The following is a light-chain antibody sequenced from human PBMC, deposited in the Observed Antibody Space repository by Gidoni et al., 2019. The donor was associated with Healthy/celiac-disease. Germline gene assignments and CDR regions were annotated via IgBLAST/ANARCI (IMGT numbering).Light chain of an antibody. CDR2: AAS. CDR3: QQSYRTPYT. V-gene: IGKV1-39*01. J-gene: IGKJ2*01. Sequence: DIQMTQSPSSLSASVGDRVTITCRASQSISNYVNWYQQKPGKAPKLLIYAASSLQSGVPSRFSGSGSGTDFTLTISSLQPEDFATYYCQQSYRTPYTFGQGTKLEIK. CDR1: QSISNY.